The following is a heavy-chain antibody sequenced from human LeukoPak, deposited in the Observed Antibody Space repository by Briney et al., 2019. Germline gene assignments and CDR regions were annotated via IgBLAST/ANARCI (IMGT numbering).Heavy chain of an antibody. V-gene: IGHV3-11*03. J-gene: IGHJ6*02. CDR3: ARWTVAGTADGMDV. CDR2: ISSSSSYT. D-gene: IGHD6-19*01. Sequence: GGSLRLSCAASGFTFSDYYMSWIRQAPGKGLEWVSYISSSSSYTDYADSVKGRFTISRDNAKNSLYLQMNSLRAEDTAVYYCARWTVAGTADGMDVWGQGTTVTVSS. CDR1: GFTFSDYY.